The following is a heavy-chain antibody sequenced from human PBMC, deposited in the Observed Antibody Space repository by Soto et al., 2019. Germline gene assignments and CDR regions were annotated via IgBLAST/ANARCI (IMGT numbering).Heavy chain of an antibody. V-gene: IGHV4-59*12. D-gene: IGHD1-26*01. CDR2: IYYSGST. CDR3: ARDSGFIVGATREYFQH. Sequence: SETLSLTCTVSGGTISSWYLSWIRQPPGKGLEWIGYIYYSGSTNCNPSLKSRVTISVDTSKNQFSLKLSSVTAADTAVYYCARDSGFIVGATREYFQHWGQGTLVTVSS. J-gene: IGHJ1*01. CDR1: GGTISSWY.